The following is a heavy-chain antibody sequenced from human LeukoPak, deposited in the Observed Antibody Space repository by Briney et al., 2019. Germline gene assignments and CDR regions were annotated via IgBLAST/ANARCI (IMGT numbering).Heavy chain of an antibody. CDR2: IYYSGST. J-gene: IGHJ5*02. Sequence: SETLSLTCTVSGGSISSYYWSRIRQPPGKGLEWIGYIYYSGSTNYNPSLKSRVTISVDTSKNQFSLKLSSVTAADTAVYYCARVRKVSWFDPWGQGTLVTVSS. CDR3: ARVRKVSWFDP. D-gene: IGHD3-22*01. CDR1: GGSISSYY. V-gene: IGHV4-59*01.